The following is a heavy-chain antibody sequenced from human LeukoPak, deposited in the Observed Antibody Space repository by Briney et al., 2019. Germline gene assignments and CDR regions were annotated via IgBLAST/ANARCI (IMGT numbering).Heavy chain of an antibody. J-gene: IGHJ1*01. CDR3: TRNSGWYGLS. CDR1: GFTFSSFG. V-gene: IGHV3-30*03. CDR2: ISYDGNEE. D-gene: IGHD6-19*01. Sequence: GGSLRLSCAASGFTFSSFGMHWVRQAPGKGLEWVSVISYDGNEEYYADSVKGRFTVSRDNSRNTLYLQMNSLRGEDTAVYYCTRNSGWYGLSWGQGTLVTVSS.